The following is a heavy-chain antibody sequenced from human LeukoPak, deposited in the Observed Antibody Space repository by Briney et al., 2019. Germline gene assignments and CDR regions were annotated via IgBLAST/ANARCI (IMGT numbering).Heavy chain of an antibody. V-gene: IGHV3-48*03. CDR1: GFTFSSYE. CDR3: ARDGHHYYGMDV. CDR2: ITSSGNPI. J-gene: IGHJ6*02. Sequence: PVESLRLSCAASGFTFSSYEMNWVRQAPGKGLEWVSYITSSGNPILYADSVKGRFTISRDNAKNSLYLQMNSLRAEDTALYYCARDGHHYYGMDVWGQGTTVTVSS.